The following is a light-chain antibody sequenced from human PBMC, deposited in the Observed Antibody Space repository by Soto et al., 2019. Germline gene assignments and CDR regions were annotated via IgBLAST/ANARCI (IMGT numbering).Light chain of an antibody. Sequence: QSVLTHPPSASGTPGQRVTISCSGSSSNIGSNYVYWYQQLPGTAPKLLIYRNNQRPSGVPDRFSGSKSGTSASLAISGLRSEDEADYYCAAWDDTNVVFGGGTKLTVL. J-gene: IGLJ2*01. V-gene: IGLV1-47*01. CDR1: SSNIGSNY. CDR3: AAWDDTNVV. CDR2: RNN.